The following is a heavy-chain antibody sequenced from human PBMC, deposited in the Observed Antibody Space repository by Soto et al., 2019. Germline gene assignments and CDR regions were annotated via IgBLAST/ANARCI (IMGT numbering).Heavy chain of an antibody. CDR1: GYTFINYY. CDR3: ARDLAAGDY. CDR2: FNPTSGST. D-gene: IGHD6-13*01. V-gene: IGHV1-46*01. J-gene: IGHJ4*02. Sequence: QVQLVQSGAEVKKPGASVKLSCKASGYTFINYYIHWVRQAPGQGLEWMGIFNPTSGSTNYAQKYQGRVTLTMDTSTRTVYMELSSLRFDDTAVYYCARDLAAGDYWGQGTLVTVSS.